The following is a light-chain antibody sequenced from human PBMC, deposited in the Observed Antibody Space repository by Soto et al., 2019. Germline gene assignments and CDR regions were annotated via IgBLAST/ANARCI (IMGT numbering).Light chain of an antibody. V-gene: IGKV3-20*01. CDR1: QSVSSRY. J-gene: IGKJ1*01. CDR2: GAS. CDR3: QKYDSHRGT. Sequence: DSVLTQCPGTLSLSAGDRATLSCRVSQSVSSRYLAWSKQKPGQAPRLLIYGASSRATGIPDRLSGSGYGTELTLTISRLEHEDFAIYYCQKYDSHRGTSGQGTKVDIK.